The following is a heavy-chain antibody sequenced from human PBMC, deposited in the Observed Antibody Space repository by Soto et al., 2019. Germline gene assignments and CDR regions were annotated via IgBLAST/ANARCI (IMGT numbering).Heavy chain of an antibody. CDR1: GYNFTNYW. D-gene: IGHD3-10*01. V-gene: IGHV5-51*01. Sequence: EVQLVQSGAEVKKPGESLKISCKGSGYNFTNYWIGWVRQMPGKGLESMGIIYPGDSDTRYSPSFQGQVNISADKSISTAYLQWSSLKASDTAMYYCAGWGVRGVVTRTREYYGMDVWGQGTTVTVSS. J-gene: IGHJ6*02. CDR3: AGWGVRGVVTRTREYYGMDV. CDR2: IYPGDSDT.